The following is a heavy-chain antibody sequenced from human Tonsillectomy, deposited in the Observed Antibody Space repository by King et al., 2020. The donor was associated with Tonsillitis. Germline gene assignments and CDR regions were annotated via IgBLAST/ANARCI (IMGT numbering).Heavy chain of an antibody. CDR3: ARGTTTVTPLYYFDY. CDR2: ISSSSTYI. J-gene: IGHJ4*02. Sequence: VQLVESGGGLVNPGGSLRLSCAASGFTFSSYNMNLVRQAPGKGLDLGSSISSSSTYINYADSMKGRFTISRDNAKNSLYLQMNSLRAEDTAVYYCARGTTTVTPLYYFDYWGQGTLVTVSS. CDR1: GFTFSSYN. V-gene: IGHV3-21*01. D-gene: IGHD4-17*01.